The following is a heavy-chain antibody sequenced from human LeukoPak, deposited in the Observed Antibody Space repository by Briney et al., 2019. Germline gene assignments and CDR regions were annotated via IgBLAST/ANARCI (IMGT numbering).Heavy chain of an antibody. J-gene: IGHJ5*02. V-gene: IGHV4-38-2*02. D-gene: IGHD2-15*01. CDR1: GYSISSGYY. Sequence: PSETLSLTCTVSGYSISSGYYWGWIRQPPGKGLEWIGSIYHSGSTYYNPSLKSRVTISVDTSKNQFSLKLSSVTAADTAVYYCAREPGYCSGGSCYWFDPWGQGTLVTVSS. CDR2: IYHSGST. CDR3: AREPGYCSGGSCYWFDP.